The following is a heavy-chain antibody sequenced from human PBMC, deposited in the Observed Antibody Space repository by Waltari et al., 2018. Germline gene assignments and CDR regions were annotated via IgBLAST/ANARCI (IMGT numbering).Heavy chain of an antibody. J-gene: IGHJ3*02. D-gene: IGHD1-1*01. Sequence: EVQLVESGGGLVKPGGSLRLSCAASGFTFSIYSMNWVRQAPGKGLGWVSSISSSSSYIYYADSVKGRFTISRDNAKNSLYLQMNSLRAEDTAVYYCARVHWNDEHAFDIWGQGTMVTVSS. CDR3: ARVHWNDEHAFDI. V-gene: IGHV3-21*01. CDR1: GFTFSIYS. CDR2: ISSSSSYI.